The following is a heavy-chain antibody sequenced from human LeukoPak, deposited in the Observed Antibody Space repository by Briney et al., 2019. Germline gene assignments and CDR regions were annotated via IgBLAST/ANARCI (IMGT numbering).Heavy chain of an antibody. CDR2: GCT. V-gene: IGHV1-2*02. D-gene: IGHD2-15*01. CDR3: ARGYCSGGSCYSVENWFDP. J-gene: IGHJ5*02. Sequence: GCTNYAQKFQGRVTMTRDTSISTAYMEMSRLRSDDTAVYYCARGYCSGGSCYSVENWFDPWGQGTLVTVSS.